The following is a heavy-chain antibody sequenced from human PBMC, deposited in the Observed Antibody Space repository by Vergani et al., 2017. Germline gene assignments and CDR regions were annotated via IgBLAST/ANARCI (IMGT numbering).Heavy chain of an antibody. D-gene: IGHD1-26*01. CDR2: INHSGST. CDR3: AGIVGATRNYYYYMDV. J-gene: IGHJ6*03. CDR1: GGSFSGYY. Sequence: QVQLQRWGAGLLKPSETLSLTCAVYGGSFSGYYWSWIRQPPGKGLEWIGEINHSGSTNYNPSLKSRVTISVDTSKNQFSLKLSSVTAADTAVYYCAGIVGATRNYYYYMDVWGKGTTVTVSS. V-gene: IGHV4-34*01.